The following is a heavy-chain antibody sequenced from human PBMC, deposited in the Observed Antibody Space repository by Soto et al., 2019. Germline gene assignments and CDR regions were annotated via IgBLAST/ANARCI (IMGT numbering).Heavy chain of an antibody. D-gene: IGHD3-22*01. CDR3: ARDYYDSSGYPLDV. CDR2: IYYSGST. J-gene: IGHJ6*02. CDR1: GGSISRGEYY. V-gene: IGHV4-30-4*01. Sequence: SETLSLTCTVSGGSISRGEYYWRWIRQPPGKGLEWIGYIYYSGSTYYNPSLKSRVTISVDTSKNQFSLKLSSVTAADTAVYYCARDYYDSSGYPLDVWGQGTTVTVSS.